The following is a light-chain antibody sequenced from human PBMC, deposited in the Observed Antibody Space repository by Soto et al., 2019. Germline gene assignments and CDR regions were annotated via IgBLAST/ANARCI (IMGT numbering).Light chain of an antibody. V-gene: IGKV1-5*01. CDR2: DAS. Sequence: DIQMTQSPSTLSASVGDSVTITCRASQRISSWLAWYQQKPGKAPKLLIYDASSLEGGVPSRFRGSGSETEFTLTISSLQPDDFATYYCQQYNSHSPLTFGGGTKVEIK. CDR1: QRISSW. CDR3: QQYNSHSPLT. J-gene: IGKJ4*01.